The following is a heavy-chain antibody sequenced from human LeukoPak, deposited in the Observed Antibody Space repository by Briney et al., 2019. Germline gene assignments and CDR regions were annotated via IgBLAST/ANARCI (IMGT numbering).Heavy chain of an antibody. J-gene: IGHJ4*02. CDR2: INTNSGDT. D-gene: IGHD3-16*01. CDR1: SYSLTTYG. Sequence: ASVTVSCKASSYSLTTYGTSWGRQAPGQGREWMGWINTNSGDTNYAQKFQGRVTMTRDTSISTPYMELSRLRSDDTAVYYCARVRYRLAETYIDYWGQGTLVTVSS. V-gene: IGHV1-2*02. CDR3: ARVRYRLAETYIDY.